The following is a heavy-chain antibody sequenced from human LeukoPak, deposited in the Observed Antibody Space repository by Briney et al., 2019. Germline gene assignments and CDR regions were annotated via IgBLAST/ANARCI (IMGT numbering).Heavy chain of an antibody. CDR2: ISSGSGTI. CDR3: ARDRPLDY. CDR1: GFIFRDYG. Sequence: PGGSLRLSCTASGFIFRDYGMSWVRQAPGKGLEWVSYISSGSGTIYYADSVKGRLTISRDNAKNSLYLQMNSLRDEDTAVCYCARDRPLDYWGQGTLVTVSS. V-gene: IGHV3-48*02. J-gene: IGHJ4*02.